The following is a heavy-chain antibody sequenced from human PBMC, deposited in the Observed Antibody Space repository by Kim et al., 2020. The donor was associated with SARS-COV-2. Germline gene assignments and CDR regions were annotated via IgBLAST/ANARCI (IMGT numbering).Heavy chain of an antibody. CDR2: INPSGGST. CDR1: GYTFTSYY. V-gene: IGHV1-46*01. J-gene: IGHJ6*02. CDR3: ARDRVSSRYGMDV. D-gene: IGHD2-2*01. Sequence: ASVKVSCKASGYTFTSYYMHWVLQAPGQGLEWMGIINPSGGSTSYAQKFKGRVTMTRDTSTSTVYMELSSLRSEDTAVYYCARDRVSSRYGMDVWGQGTTVTVSS.